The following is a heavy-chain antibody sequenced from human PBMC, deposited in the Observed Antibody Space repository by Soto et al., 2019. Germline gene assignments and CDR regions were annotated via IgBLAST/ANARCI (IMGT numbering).Heavy chain of an antibody. CDR3: ARDRAGGMPLTYYYYYYMEV. D-gene: IGHD2-2*01. CDR2: TYYRSKWYN. CDR1: XDSVSSNSSA. V-gene: IGHV6-1*01. Sequence: SQTLSLTCAXSXDSVSSNSSAWNWIRQSPSRGLEWLGRTYYRSKWYNDYAVSVKSRITINPDTSKNQFSLRLNSVTPEDTAVYYCARDRAGGMPLTYYYYYYMEVWGKGTTVTVSS. J-gene: IGHJ6*03.